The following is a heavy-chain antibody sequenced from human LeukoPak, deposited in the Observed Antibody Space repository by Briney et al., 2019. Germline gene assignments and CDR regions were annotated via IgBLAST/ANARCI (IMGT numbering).Heavy chain of an antibody. V-gene: IGHV4-4*08. Sequence: PSETLSLTCTVSGGSISSYYWSWLRQPPGTGLEWIGYIYTSRSTNYNPSLKSRVTISVDTSKNQFSLKLSSVTAADTAVYYCARLSLYSSSSTYYMDIWGKGTTVTVSS. J-gene: IGHJ6*03. CDR3: ARLSLYSSSSTYYMDI. D-gene: IGHD6-6*01. CDR2: IYTSRST. CDR1: GGSISSYY.